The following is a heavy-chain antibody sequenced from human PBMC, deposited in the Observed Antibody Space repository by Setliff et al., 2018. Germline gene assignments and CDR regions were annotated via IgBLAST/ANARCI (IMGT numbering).Heavy chain of an antibody. CDR3: ARMSTLGPHYDF. V-gene: IGHV1-3*01. J-gene: IGHJ4*02. D-gene: IGHD3-3*02. Sequence: ASVKVSCKASGYTFSSNAFHWVRQAPGQTLEWLGWIHAGSSNTPYSERLHDRISITRDTSATTVYMELSSLRSDDTALYYCARMSTLGPHYDFWGQGTQVTVSS. CDR1: GYTFSSNA. CDR2: IHAGSSNT.